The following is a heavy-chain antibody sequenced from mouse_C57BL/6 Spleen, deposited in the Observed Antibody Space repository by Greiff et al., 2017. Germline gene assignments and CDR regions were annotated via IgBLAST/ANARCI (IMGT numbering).Heavy chain of an antibody. D-gene: IGHD4-1*01. J-gene: IGHJ4*01. CDR3: ARPTGSYYYAMDY. V-gene: IGHV1-4*01. CDR1: GYTFTSYT. Sequence: VQLQQSGAELARPGASVKMSCKASGYTFTSYTMHWVKQRPGQGLEWIGYINPSSGYTKYNQKFKDKATLTADKSSSTAYMQPSSLTSEDSAVYYCARPTGSYYYAMDYWGQGTSVTVSS. CDR2: INPSSGYT.